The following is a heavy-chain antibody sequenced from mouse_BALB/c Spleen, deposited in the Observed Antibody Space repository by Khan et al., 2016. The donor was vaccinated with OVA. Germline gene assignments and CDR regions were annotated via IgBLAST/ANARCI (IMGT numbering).Heavy chain of an antibody. CDR3: AMENYYGSSCYAMDY. D-gene: IGHD1-1*01. CDR1: GYTFTSYW. J-gene: IGHJ4*01. V-gene: IGHV1S41*01. CDR2: IAPGSGST. Sequence: DLVKPGASVKLSCKASGYTFTSYWINWIKQRPGQGLEWIGRIAPGSGSTDYNEMFKGKATLTVETSSSTVYIQLSSLSSEDSAVYFCAMENYYGSSCYAMDYWGQGTSVTVSS.